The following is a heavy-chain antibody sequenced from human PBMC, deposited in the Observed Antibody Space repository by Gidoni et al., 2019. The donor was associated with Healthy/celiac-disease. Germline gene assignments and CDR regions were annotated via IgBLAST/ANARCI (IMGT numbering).Heavy chain of an antibody. CDR1: GYSFTTYW. D-gene: IGHD6-13*01. Sequence: EVQLVQSGAEVIKPGVSLKISCTGSGYSFTTYWIGWVRQMPGKGMEWMGIIYPGESDTRYSTSFQGQVTISADKSISTAYLQWSSLKASDTAMYYCARHSGYSSSWLDYYYYMDVWGKGTTVTVSS. CDR2: IYPGESDT. J-gene: IGHJ6*03. CDR3: ARHSGYSSSWLDYYYYMDV. V-gene: IGHV5-51*01.